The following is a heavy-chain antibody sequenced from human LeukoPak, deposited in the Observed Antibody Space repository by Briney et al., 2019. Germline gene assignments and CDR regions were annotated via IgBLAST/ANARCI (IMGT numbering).Heavy chain of an antibody. V-gene: IGHV3-30*04. D-gene: IGHD3-22*01. CDR2: ISYDGSNK. CDR3: ARSQHYYDSSGYVFDY. Sequence: SGGSLRLSCAASGFTFSSYAMHWVRQAPGKGLEWVAVISYDGSNKYYADSVKGRFTISRDNSKNTLYLQMNSLRAEDTAVYYCARSQHYYDSSGYVFDYWGQGTLVTVSS. J-gene: IGHJ4*02. CDR1: GFTFSSYA.